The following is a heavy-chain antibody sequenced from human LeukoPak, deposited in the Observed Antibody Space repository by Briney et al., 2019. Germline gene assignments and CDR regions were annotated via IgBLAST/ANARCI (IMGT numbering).Heavy chain of an antibody. D-gene: IGHD3-22*01. V-gene: IGHV3-30-3*01. CDR1: GFTFSSYA. CDR3: ARPHYYDITDAFDI. CDR2: ISYDGSNK. Sequence: PGRSLRLSCAASGFTFSSYAMHWVRQAPGEGLEWVAVISYDGSNKYHADSVRGRFTISRGNSKNTLYLQMNSLRAEDTAVYYCARPHYYDITDAFDIWGQGTMVTVSS. J-gene: IGHJ3*02.